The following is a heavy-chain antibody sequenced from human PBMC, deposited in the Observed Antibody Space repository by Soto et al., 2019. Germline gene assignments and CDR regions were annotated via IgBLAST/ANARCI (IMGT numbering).Heavy chain of an antibody. CDR2: IYYSGST. CDR1: GGSISSYY. J-gene: IGHJ4*02. Sequence: PWETLSLTCTVSGGSISSYYWSWIRQPPGKGLEWIGYIYYSGSTNYNPSLKSRVTISVDTSKNQFSLKLSSVTAADTAVYYCARYYGSGTKVDLEYYFDYWGQGTLVTVSS. D-gene: IGHD3-10*01. CDR3: ARYYGSGTKVDLEYYFDY. V-gene: IGHV4-59*01.